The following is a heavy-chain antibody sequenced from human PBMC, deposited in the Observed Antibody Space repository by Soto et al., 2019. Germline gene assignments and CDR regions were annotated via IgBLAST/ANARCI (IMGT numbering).Heavy chain of an antibody. D-gene: IGHD3-3*01. J-gene: IGHJ6*02. Sequence: PSETLSLTCPVSGGSINSDDYYWTWIRQSPGKGLEWIGHISYSGSTSYNPSLKSRVTISLDTSKNQFSLKLSSVTAADTAVFYCAREKLFRLRMALFGVLPDGLDVWGQGTTVTVSS. CDR2: ISYSGST. CDR3: AREKLFRLRMALFGVLPDGLDV. CDR1: GGSINSDDYY. V-gene: IGHV4-30-4*01.